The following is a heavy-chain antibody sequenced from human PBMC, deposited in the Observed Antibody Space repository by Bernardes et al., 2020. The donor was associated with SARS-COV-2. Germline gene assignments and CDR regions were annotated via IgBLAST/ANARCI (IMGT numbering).Heavy chain of an antibody. CDR1: GFTFTSSA. D-gene: IGHD2-8*01. Sequence: PVKVSCKASGFTFTSSAMQWVRQARGQRLEWIGWIVVGSGNTNYAQKFQERVTITRDMSTSTAYMELSSLRSEDTAVYYCAASVLMVYGTGPFDYWGQGTLVTVSS. CDR3: AASVLMVYGTGPFDY. CDR2: IVVGSGNT. J-gene: IGHJ4*02. V-gene: IGHV1-58*02.